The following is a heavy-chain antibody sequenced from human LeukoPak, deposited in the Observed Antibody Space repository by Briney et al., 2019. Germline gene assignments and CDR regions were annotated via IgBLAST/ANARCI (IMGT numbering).Heavy chain of an antibody. Sequence: ASVKVSCKASGYTFTSYGISWVRQAPGQGLEWMGWISAYNGNTNYAQKLQGRVTMTTDTSTSTAYMELRSLRSDDTAVYYCARDLGSSGWYEPWDYWGQGTLVTVSS. J-gene: IGHJ4*02. V-gene: IGHV1-18*01. D-gene: IGHD6-19*01. CDR3: ARDLGSSGWYEPWDY. CDR2: ISAYNGNT. CDR1: GYTFTSYG.